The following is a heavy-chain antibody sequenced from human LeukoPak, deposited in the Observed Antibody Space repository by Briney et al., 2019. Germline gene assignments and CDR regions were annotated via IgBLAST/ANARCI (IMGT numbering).Heavy chain of an antibody. CDR1: GFTFSSYW. CDR3: ARDLFFRHSMYIDY. Sequence: GRSLRLSCAASGFTFSSYWMHWVRQAPGKGLVWVSGINTDGSSTNYADSVKGRFTISRDNAKNTLYLQMNSLRAEDTAVYYCARDLFFRHSMYIDYWGQGTLVTVSS. J-gene: IGHJ4*02. CDR2: INTDGSST. V-gene: IGHV3-74*01. D-gene: IGHD3-3*01.